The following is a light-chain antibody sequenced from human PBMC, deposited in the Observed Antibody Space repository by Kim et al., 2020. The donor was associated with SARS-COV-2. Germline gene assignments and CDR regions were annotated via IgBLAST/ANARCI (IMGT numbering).Light chain of an antibody. J-gene: IGLJ1*01. CDR1: SSDVGTYNY. CDR3: TSYRNSGYV. V-gene: IGLV2-14*03. CDR2: DVF. Sequence: QSALTQPASVSGSPGQSITISCTGTSSDVGTYNYVSWYQQSSGKAPKLMIYDVFKRPSGVPNRFSGSKSGNTASLTISGLQAEDEADYYCTSYRNSGYVFGTGTKVTVL.